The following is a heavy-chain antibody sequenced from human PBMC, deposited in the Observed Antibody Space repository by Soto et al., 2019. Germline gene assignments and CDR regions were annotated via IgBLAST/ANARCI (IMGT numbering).Heavy chain of an antibody. CDR2: IYHSGST. Sequence: SETLSLTCTVSGGSISSSNWLSWVRQPPGKGLEWIGEIYHSGSTNYNPSLKSRVTISVDKSKNQFSLKLSSVTAADTAVYYCARAYYDFWSGYSNYYYYGMDVWGQGTTVTVSS. CDR3: ARAYYDFWSGYSNYYYYGMDV. CDR1: GGSISSSNW. D-gene: IGHD3-3*01. J-gene: IGHJ6*02. V-gene: IGHV4-4*02.